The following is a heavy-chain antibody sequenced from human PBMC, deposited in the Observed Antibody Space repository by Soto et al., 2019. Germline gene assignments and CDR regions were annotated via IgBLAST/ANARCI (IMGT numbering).Heavy chain of an antibody. CDR2: IYWSGDE. D-gene: IGHD6-6*01. J-gene: IGHJ3*01. CDR1: GFSFSTSGVG. Sequence: SGPTLVNPTQPLTLTCSFSGFSFSTSGVGVGWVRQPPGKALEWLALIYWSGDEHYRPSLKSRLTITKDTSKNQVVLIMTNMEPVDTATYYCARGLATLPVFAFDVWGQGTTVTVSS. CDR3: ARGLATLPVFAFDV. V-gene: IGHV2-5*01.